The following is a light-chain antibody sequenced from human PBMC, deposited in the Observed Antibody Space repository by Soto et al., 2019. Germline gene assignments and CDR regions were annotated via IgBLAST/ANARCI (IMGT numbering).Light chain of an antibody. J-gene: IGKJ1*01. CDR2: GAS. Sequence: EIVLTQSPGTLSLSPGERATLSCRASQSVSSSYLAWYQQKPGQAPRLLIYGASSRATGIPDRFSGSGSGTDFTLTISSLEPEEFAVYYCQQYGTSPWTFGQGTKVDIK. CDR1: QSVSSSY. CDR3: QQYGTSPWT. V-gene: IGKV3-20*01.